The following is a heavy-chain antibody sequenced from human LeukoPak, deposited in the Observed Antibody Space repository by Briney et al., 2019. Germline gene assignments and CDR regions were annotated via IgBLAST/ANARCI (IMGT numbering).Heavy chain of an antibody. J-gene: IGHJ4*02. V-gene: IGHV3-30*02. CDR2: IPYDGSDK. CDR3: AAMTSVTTGDY. CDR1: GFPFSSYG. Sequence: PGGSLGLSCAASGFPFSSYGMHWVRQAPGKGLEWVAFIPYDGSDKFYADSVKGRFTISRDNSKNTLYLQMNSLRAEDTAVYYCAAMTSVTTGDYWGQGTLVTVSS. D-gene: IGHD4-11*01.